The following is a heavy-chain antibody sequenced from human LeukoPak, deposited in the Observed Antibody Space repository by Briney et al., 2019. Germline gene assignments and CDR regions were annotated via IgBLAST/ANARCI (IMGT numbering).Heavy chain of an antibody. V-gene: IGHV3-23*01. CDR2: ISGSGGRT. Sequence: PGGSLRLSCAASGFTFSSYAMSWVRQAPGKGLEWVSAISGSGGRTYYADSVKGRFTISRDNSKNTLYLQMNSLRDEDTAVYYCAKSLSRSLKGLYYDSSGYYQEPMGAFDIWGQGTMVTVSS. CDR1: GFTFSSYA. J-gene: IGHJ3*02. D-gene: IGHD3-22*01. CDR3: AKSLSRSLKGLYYDSSGYYQEPMGAFDI.